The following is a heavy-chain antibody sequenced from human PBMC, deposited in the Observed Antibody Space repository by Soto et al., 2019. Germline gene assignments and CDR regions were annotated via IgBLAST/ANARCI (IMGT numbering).Heavy chain of an antibody. CDR3: ARVRRGENWFDP. Sequence: QVQLRESGPGLSRPSQTLSLSCTVSPGSIFNSDHYWSWIRQFPGKGLEWIGYIYYTGTSYVHPSFKSRIDSSIDTSKNQFSLKLSSVTAADTAVYYCARVRRGENWFDPWGHVIRVAVS. D-gene: IGHD3-10*01. CDR1: PGSIFNSDHY. CDR2: IYYTGTS. J-gene: IGHJ5*02. V-gene: IGHV4-31*03.